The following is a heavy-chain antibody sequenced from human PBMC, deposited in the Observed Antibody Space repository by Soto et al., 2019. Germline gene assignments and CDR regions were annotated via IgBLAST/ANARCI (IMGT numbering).Heavy chain of an antibody. CDR3: ASRYGYSFDY. J-gene: IGHJ4*02. Sequence: QVQLQESGPGLVKPSETLSLTCTVSGGSISSYYWSWIRQPPGKGLEWIGYIYYSGNTNYNPSLKSRVTISEDTSKNQFSLKLSSVTPVDTAVYYCASRYGYSFDYCGQGTLVTVSS. V-gene: IGHV4-59*08. CDR1: GGSISSYY. D-gene: IGHD1-1*01. CDR2: IYYSGNT.